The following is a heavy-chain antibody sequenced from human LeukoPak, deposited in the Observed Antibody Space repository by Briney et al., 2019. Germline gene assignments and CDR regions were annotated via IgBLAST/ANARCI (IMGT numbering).Heavy chain of an antibody. Sequence: ASVKVSCKASGYIFTRYGINWLRQAPGQGLEWMGWINAYNDYTNYAQKLQGRVTLTTDTSTSTAYMELRRLSSDDTAVYYCARDGGRGSYWAEDYWGQGTLVTVSS. J-gene: IGHJ4*02. CDR3: ARDGGRGSYWAEDY. CDR1: GYIFTRYG. V-gene: IGHV1-18*01. D-gene: IGHD1-26*01. CDR2: INAYNDYT.